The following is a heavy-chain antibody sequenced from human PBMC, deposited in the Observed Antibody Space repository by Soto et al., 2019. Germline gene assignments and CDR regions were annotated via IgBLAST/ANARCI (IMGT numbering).Heavy chain of an antibody. J-gene: IGHJ6*02. CDR3: ARAFGGSGSPSLAKYYYGMDV. CDR1: GFPFSSYY. CDR2: IGTAGDT. Sequence: PGGSLRLSCAASGFPFSSYYMHWVRPAPGKGLEWVSAIGTAGDTYYPGSVKGRFTISRENAKNSLYLQMNSLRAEDTAVYYCARAFGGSGSPSLAKYYYGMDVWGQGTTVTVSS. D-gene: IGHD3-10*01. V-gene: IGHV3-13*01.